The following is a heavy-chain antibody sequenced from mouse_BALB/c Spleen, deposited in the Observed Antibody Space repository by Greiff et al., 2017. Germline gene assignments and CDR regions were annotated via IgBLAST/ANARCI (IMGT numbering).Heavy chain of an antibody. J-gene: IGHJ1*01. V-gene: IGHV5-6-5*01. CDR2: ISSGGST. CDR1: GFTFSSYA. Sequence: EVKLVDSGGGLVKPGGSLKLSCAASGFTFSSYAMSWVRQTPEKRLEWVASISSGGSTYYPDSVEGRFTISSDNARNIQYLQMSSLRSEDTAMYYCARGRGGFDVWGAGTTVTVSS. CDR3: ARGRGGFDV.